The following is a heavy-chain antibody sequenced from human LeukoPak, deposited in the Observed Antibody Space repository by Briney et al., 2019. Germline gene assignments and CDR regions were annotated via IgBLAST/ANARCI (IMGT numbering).Heavy chain of an antibody. CDR1: GGSISSYY. Sequence: SETLSLTCTVSGGSISSYYWSWIRQPPGKGLEWIGYIYYSGSTNYNPSLKSRVTISVDTSKNQFSLKLSSVTAADTAVYYCARDLGGATYFDYWGQGTLVTVSS. CDR2: IYYSGST. D-gene: IGHD1-26*01. J-gene: IGHJ4*02. CDR3: ARDLGGATYFDY. V-gene: IGHV4-59*01.